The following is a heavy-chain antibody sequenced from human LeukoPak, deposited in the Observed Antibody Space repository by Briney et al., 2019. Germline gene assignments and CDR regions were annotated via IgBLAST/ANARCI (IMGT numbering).Heavy chain of an antibody. CDR3: ARGGRGSAAVVAPRSFDI. V-gene: IGHV3-53*01. CDR1: GFTVSSIH. Sequence: GGSLRLSCAASGFTVSSIHMVWVRQAPGKGLEWVSVTYTGGNSYYADSVKGRFIISRDISKNTLYLQMNSLRAEDPALYYCARGGRGSAAVVAPRSFDIWGQGTMVTVSS. CDR2: TYTGGNS. D-gene: IGHD3-22*01. J-gene: IGHJ3*02.